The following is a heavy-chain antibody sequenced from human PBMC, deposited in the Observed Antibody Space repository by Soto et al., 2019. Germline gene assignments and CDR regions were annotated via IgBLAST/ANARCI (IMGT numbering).Heavy chain of an antibody. V-gene: IGHV4-4*02. Sequence: SETLSLTCAVSSGPISSSNWWSLVRQPPGKGLEWIGEIYHSGSTNYNPSLKSRVTISVDKSKNQFSLKLSSVTAADTAVYYCARDRRKRGYSGYDSAFDYWGEGTLVTVSS. CDR1: SGPISSSNW. D-gene: IGHD5-12*01. J-gene: IGHJ4*02. CDR3: ARDRRKRGYSGYDSAFDY. CDR2: IYHSGST.